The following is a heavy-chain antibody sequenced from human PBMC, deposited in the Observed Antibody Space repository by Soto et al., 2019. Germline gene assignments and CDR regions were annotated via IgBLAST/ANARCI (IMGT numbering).Heavy chain of an antibody. J-gene: IGHJ6*02. V-gene: IGHV4-61*08. CDR1: GGSVSSGDYF. D-gene: IGHD3-10*01. CDR2: IYYSGST. Sequence: PSETLSLTCTVSGGSVSSGDYFWSWLRQSPGKRLEWIAYIYYSGSTNYNPSLKSRATISVDTSKSQVSLTLTSMTAAGAALYYCARSPNYYYYGSDVWGQGTAVTVSS. CDR3: ARSPNYYYYGSDV.